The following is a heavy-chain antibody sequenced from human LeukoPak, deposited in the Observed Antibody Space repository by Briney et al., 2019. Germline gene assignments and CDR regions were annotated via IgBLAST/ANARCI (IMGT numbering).Heavy chain of an antibody. CDR2: IYSGGST. D-gene: IGHD6-19*01. J-gene: IGHJ4*02. CDR3: ARRYSSGWWIDY. V-gene: IGHV3-53*01. Sequence: GGSLRLSCAASGFTVSSNYMNWVRQAPGKGLEWVSVIYSGGSTYYADSVKGRFTISRDNSKNTLCLQMNTLRAEDTAVYYCARRYSSGWWIDYWGQGTLVTVSS. CDR1: GFTVSSNY.